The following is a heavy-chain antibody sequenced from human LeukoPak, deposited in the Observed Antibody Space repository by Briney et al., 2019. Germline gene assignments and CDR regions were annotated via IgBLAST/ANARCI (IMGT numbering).Heavy chain of an antibody. J-gene: IGHJ5*02. D-gene: IGHD3-10*01. CDR3: ARANLWFGELGWIDP. Sequence: ASVKVSCKASGGTFSNYAISWVRQAPGQGLEWMGWINTNTGNPTYAQGFTGRFVFSLDTSVSTAYLQISSLKADDTAVYYCARANLWFGELGWIDPWGQGTQVTVSS. CDR1: GGTFSNYA. V-gene: IGHV7-4-1*02. CDR2: INTNTGNP.